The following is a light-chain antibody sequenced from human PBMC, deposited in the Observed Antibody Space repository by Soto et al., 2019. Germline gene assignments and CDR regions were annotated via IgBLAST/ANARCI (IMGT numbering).Light chain of an antibody. V-gene: IGKV3-15*01. Sequence: EIVLTQSPATLSVSPGERATLSCRASQSVITNLAWYQQKPGQAPRLLIYGASTRAASIPARVSGSGSGTTYTTPTSSLQSEDFAVYYCYQHDKNPLTFGQGTKVDIK. CDR2: GAS. J-gene: IGKJ1*01. CDR3: YQHDKNPLT. CDR1: QSVITN.